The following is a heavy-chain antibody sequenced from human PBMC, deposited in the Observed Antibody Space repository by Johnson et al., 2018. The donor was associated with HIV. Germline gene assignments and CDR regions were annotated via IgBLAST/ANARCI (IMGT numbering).Heavy chain of an antibody. CDR2: ISYDGSNK. J-gene: IGHJ3*02. D-gene: IGHD5-24*01. CDR3: ARVSLYGSDAFDI. V-gene: IGHV3-30*04. Sequence: QVQLVESGGGVVQPGRSLRLSCAASGFSLSSYAMHWVRQAPGKGLEWVAVISYDGSNKYYADSVKGRFTISRDNAKNSLYLQMNSLRTEDTAVYYCARVSLYGSDAFDIWGQGTMVTVSS. CDR1: GFSLSSYA.